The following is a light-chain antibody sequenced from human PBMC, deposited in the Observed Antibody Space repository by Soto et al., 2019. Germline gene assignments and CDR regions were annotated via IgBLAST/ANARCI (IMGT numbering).Light chain of an antibody. CDR3: MQALQTRYT. CDR1: QSLLESNGYNS. J-gene: IGKJ2*01. Sequence: DIVMTQSPLSLPVTAGEPASISCRSSQSLLESNGYNSLDWYLQKPGQSPQLLIYLTSSRASGVPDRFSGSGSGTAFTLKISRVEAEDVGVYYCMQALQTRYTFGQGTKLEIK. V-gene: IGKV2-28*01. CDR2: LTS.